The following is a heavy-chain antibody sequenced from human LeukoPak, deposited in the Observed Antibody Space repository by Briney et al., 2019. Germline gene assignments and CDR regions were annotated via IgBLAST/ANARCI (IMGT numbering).Heavy chain of an antibody. CDR2: IIPIFGTA. CDR1: GGTFSSYA. J-gene: IGHJ4*02. CDR3: ASQPIAGGDY. Sequence: GSSVKVSCKASGGTFSSYAISWLRQAPAQGLEWMGGIIPIFGTANNAQKFHGRVTITTDESTSKASMELNSLRSEGTAVYYWASQPIAGGDYWGQGTLVTVSS. D-gene: IGHD6-13*01. V-gene: IGHV1-69*05.